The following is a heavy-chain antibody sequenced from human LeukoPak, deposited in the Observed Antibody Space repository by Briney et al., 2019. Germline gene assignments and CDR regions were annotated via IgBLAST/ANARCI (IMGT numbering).Heavy chain of an antibody. D-gene: IGHD3-10*01. CDR2: LSDSGGST. Sequence: GGSLRLSCAASGFTLSSCGMSWVRQAPGKRLEWVSALSDSGGSTFYADSVKGRFTISRDNSKNTLYLQMNRLRAEDTAVYYCAKGGAVSSKSITMIRGTRRYYYYMDVWGKGTTVTISS. V-gene: IGHV3-23*01. J-gene: IGHJ6*03. CDR1: GFTLSSCG. CDR3: AKGGAVSSKSITMIRGTRRYYYYMDV.